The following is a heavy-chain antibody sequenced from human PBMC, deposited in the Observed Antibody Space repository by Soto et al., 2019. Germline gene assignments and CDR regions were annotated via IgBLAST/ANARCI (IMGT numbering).Heavy chain of an antibody. V-gene: IGHV4-34*01. CDR3: ARGLTTPAPN. D-gene: IGHD2-15*01. J-gene: IGHJ4*02. Sequence: SETLTLTCSVYGGSFSGYYWSWIRQPPGKGLEWIGEINHSGSTNYNPSLKSRVTISVDTSRNQFSLKLSSVTAADTAVYYCARGLTTPAPNWGQGTLVTVSS. CDR1: GGSFSGYY. CDR2: INHSGST.